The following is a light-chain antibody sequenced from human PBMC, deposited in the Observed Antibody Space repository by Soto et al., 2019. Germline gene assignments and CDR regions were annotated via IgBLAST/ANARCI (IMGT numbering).Light chain of an antibody. V-gene: IGLV3-21*04. J-gene: IGLJ3*02. CDR3: QVWDSSSDHPV. CDR1: NIGSKS. CDR2: YDS. Sequence: SSELTQPPSVSVAPGKTARITCGGNNIGSKSVHWYQQKPGQAPVLVIYYDSDRPSGIPERLSGSNSGNTATLTISRVEAGDEDDYYCQVWDSSSDHPVFGGGTKLTVL.